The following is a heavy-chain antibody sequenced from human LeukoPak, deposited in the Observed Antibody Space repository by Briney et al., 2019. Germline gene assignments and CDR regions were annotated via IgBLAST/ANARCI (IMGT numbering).Heavy chain of an antibody. V-gene: IGHV3-7*03. CDR3: AKALSDGGSLDY. CDR1: GFTFSIYW. Sequence: QSGGSLRLSCTASGFTFSIYWRSWVRQAPGKGLEWVANINQDGSQKYYVDSVKGRFTIPRDNAKNSFFLQMNSLRAEDTAVYYCAKALSDGGSLDYWGQGTLVTVSS. D-gene: IGHD4-23*01. J-gene: IGHJ4*02. CDR2: INQDGSQK.